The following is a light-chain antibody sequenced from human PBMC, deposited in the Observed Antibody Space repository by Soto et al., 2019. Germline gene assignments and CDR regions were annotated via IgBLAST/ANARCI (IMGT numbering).Light chain of an antibody. CDR1: SSDVGGYNY. V-gene: IGLV2-14*01. Sequence: QPVLTQPASVSGAPGQSITLTCTGTSSDVGGYNYVSWYQQHPGKAPTLMIYDLSNRPSGVSNPFSCSKSGNTASLTISGLQAEDEADYYGSSYTSSSTYGFGTGTKVTVL. CDR3: SSYTSSSTYG. CDR2: DLS. J-gene: IGLJ1*01.